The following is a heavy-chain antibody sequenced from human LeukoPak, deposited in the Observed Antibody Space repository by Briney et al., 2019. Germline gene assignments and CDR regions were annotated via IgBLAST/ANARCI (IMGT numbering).Heavy chain of an antibody. V-gene: IGHV3-30*19. D-gene: IGHD1-26*01. J-gene: IGHJ4*02. Sequence: QPGRALRLSCAASGFTFSSYGMHSVRQAPGEGLEWVAVISYDGGNKYYADSAKGRFTISRDNTKNTLYLQMNILRAEDTDVYYCARDSYDSGSYYGAVQYYFGYFDYWGQGTLVTVSS. CDR3: ARDSYDSGSYYGAVQYYFGYFDY. CDR1: GFTFSSYG. CDR2: ISYDGGNK.